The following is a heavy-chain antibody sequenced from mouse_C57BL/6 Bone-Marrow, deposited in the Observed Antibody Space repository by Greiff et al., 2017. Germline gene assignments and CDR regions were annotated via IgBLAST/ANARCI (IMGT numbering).Heavy chain of an antibody. CDR2: INPNNGGT. D-gene: IGHD4-1*01. J-gene: IGHJ2*01. Sequence: VQLKESGPELVKPGASVKMSCKASGYKFTDYNMHWVKQSNGKSLEWIGYINPNNGGTSYNQKFKGKATLTVNKSSSTSYMESRSLTSEDSAFYYCARKGLGRLDYWGQGTTRTVSA. CDR3: ARKGLGRLDY. CDR1: GYKFTDYN. V-gene: IGHV1-22*01.